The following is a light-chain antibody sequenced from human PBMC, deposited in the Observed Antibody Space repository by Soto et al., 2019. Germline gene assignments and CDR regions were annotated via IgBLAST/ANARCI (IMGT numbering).Light chain of an antibody. J-gene: IGLJ1*01. V-gene: IGLV1-40*01. CDR1: NSNIGAGHD. Sequence: QAVVTQPPSVSGAPGQNITIACTGSNSNIGAGHDVHWYRHLPGAAPKFLLSAKSHRPSGVPDRFSGSKSGTSASLAITGLQAEDEADYYCSSYTSSSTLYVFGTGTKLTVL. CDR2: AKS. CDR3: SSYTSSSTLYV.